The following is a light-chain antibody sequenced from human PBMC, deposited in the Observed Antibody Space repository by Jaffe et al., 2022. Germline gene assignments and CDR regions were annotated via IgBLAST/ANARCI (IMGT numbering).Light chain of an antibody. V-gene: IGLV6-57*01. CDR2: END. Sequence: NFMLTQPHSVSGSPGKTVTISCTRSSGSIASDYVQWYQQRPGTSPTTVIYENDQRPSGVPDRFSGSIDSSSNSASLTISGLKTEDEADYYCESYGGSIYWVFGGGTKLTVL. CDR1: SGSIASDY. J-gene: IGLJ3*02. CDR3: ESYGGSIYWV.